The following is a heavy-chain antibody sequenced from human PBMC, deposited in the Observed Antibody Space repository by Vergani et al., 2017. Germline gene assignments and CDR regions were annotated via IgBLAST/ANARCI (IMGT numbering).Heavy chain of an antibody. D-gene: IGHD2-2*01. CDR2: IYYSGST. CDR1: GGSISSGDYY. V-gene: IGHV4-30-4*08. CDR3: ASSPSRYCSSTSCYWASES. J-gene: IGHJ4*02. Sequence: QVQLQESGPGLVKPSQTLSLTCTVSGGSISSGDYYWSWIRQPPVKGLEWIGYIYYSGSTYYNPSLKSRVTISVDTSKNQFSLKLSSVTAADTAVYYCASSPSRYCSSTSCYWASESWGQGTLVTVSS.